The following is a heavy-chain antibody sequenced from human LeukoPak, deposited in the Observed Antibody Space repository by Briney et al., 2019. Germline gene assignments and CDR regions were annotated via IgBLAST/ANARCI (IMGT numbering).Heavy chain of an antibody. Sequence: PSETLSLTCTVSGGSISSYYWSWIRQPAGKGLEWIWRIYNSGSTNYNPSLKSRVTMSVDTSKNQFSLKLSSVTAADTAVYYCARSDFWSPTDYYGMDVWGQGTTVTVSS. CDR3: ARSDFWSPTDYYGMDV. V-gene: IGHV4-4*07. CDR1: GGSISSYY. CDR2: IYNSGST. D-gene: IGHD3-3*01. J-gene: IGHJ6*02.